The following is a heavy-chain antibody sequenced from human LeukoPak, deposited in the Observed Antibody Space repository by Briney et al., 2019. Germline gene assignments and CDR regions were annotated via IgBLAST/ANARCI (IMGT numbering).Heavy chain of an antibody. CDR3: ARRFGELDPAFDI. D-gene: IGHD3-10*01. V-gene: IGHV3-20*04. CDR2: INWNGGRI. J-gene: IGHJ3*02. CDR1: GSTFDDYG. Sequence: GGSLRLSCAASGSTFDDYGMTWVRQAPGKGLEGVSGINWNGGRIEYAESVKGRFTISRDNAKPSLYLQMNSLRGEDTALYYCARRFGELDPAFDIWGQGTMVTVSS.